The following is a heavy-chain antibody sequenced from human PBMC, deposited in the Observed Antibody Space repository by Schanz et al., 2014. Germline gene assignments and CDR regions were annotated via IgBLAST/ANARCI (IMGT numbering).Heavy chain of an antibody. V-gene: IGHV1-46*03. CDR3: GRGFSRSYIDF. Sequence: QVQLVQSGVEVKKPGASVKVSCKASGYSFTGYYMNWVRQAPGQGLEWMGIINPSGGSTRYGQKFQGRITVTTDTSTSTVYLELSSLRSDDTAVYYCGRGFSRSYIDFWGQGTLITVSS. D-gene: IGHD6-6*01. CDR2: INPSGGST. J-gene: IGHJ4*02. CDR1: GYSFTGYY.